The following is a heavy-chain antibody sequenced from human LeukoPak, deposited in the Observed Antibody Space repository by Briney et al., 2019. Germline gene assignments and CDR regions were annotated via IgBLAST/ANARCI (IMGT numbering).Heavy chain of an antibody. Sequence: SETLSLTCTVSGGSVSSSSYYWGWIRQPPGKGLERIGSIYYSGSTYYKSSLKSRVTISVDTSKKQFSLKLSSVTAADTAVYYCARGLEDMITFGGISTYDYWGQGTLVTVSS. CDR1: GGSVSSSSYY. J-gene: IGHJ4*02. V-gene: IGHV4-39*01. CDR2: IYYSGST. D-gene: IGHD3-16*01. CDR3: ARGLEDMITFGGISTYDY.